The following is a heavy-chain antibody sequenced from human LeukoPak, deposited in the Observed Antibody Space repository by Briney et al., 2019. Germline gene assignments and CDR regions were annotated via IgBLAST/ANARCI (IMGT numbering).Heavy chain of an antibody. CDR1: GGSFSGYY. CDR3: ARGYCSGGSCYSMLPSYFDY. D-gene: IGHD2-15*01. CDR2: INHSGST. J-gene: IGHJ4*02. Sequence: PSETPSLTCAVYGGSFSGYYWSWIRQPPGKGLEWIGEINHSGSTNYNPSLKSRVTISVDTSKNQFSLKLSSVTAADTAVYYCARGYCSGGSCYSMLPSYFDYWGQGTLVTVSS. V-gene: IGHV4-34*01.